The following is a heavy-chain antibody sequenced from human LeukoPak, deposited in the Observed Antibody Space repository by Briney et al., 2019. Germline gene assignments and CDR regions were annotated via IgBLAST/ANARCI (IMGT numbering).Heavy chain of an antibody. D-gene: IGHD3-10*01. CDR1: GASIDSYY. Sequence: SETLSLTCTISGASIDSYYWSWIRQPPGKGLEWIGYIYYSGTTNYNPSLKRRVTISVDTSKNQFSLKLSSVTAADTAVYYCARGHSGSGSYYNDYWGQGTLVTVSS. CDR3: ARGHSGSGSYYNDY. V-gene: IGHV4-59*01. J-gene: IGHJ4*02. CDR2: IYYSGTT.